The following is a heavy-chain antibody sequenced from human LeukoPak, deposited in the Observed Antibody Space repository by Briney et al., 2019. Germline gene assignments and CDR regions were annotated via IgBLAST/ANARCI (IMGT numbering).Heavy chain of an antibody. D-gene: IGHD3-10*01. CDR3: ARGGGSYYFDY. CDR2: ISGSGGST. V-gene: IGHV3-23*01. CDR1: EFAFSSYA. Sequence: GGSLRLSCAASEFAFSSYAMSWVRQAPGKGLEWVSAISGSGGSTYYADSVKGRFTISRDNSKNSLYLQMNSLRAEDTAVYYCARGGGSYYFDYWGQGTLVTVSS. J-gene: IGHJ4*02.